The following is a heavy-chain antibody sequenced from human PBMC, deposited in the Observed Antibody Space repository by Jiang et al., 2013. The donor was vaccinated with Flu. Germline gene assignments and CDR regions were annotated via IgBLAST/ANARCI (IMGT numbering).Heavy chain of an antibody. J-gene: IGHJ6*04. D-gene: IGHD4-23*01. CDR3: ASWFRSPGGNSHYYYGMDV. CDR1: GGPFSGYY. CDR2: INHSGST. V-gene: IGHV4-34*01. Sequence: ELLKPSETLSLTCAVYGGPFSGYYWSWIRQPPGKGLEWIGEINHSGSTNYNPSLKSRVTISVDTSKNQFSLKLSSVTAADTAVYYCASWFRSPGGNSHYYYGMDVWGPRGPRSPSPQ.